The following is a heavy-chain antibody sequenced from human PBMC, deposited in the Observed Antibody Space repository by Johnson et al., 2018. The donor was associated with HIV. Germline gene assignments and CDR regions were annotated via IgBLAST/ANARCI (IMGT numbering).Heavy chain of an antibody. CDR1: GFTLTTHW. J-gene: IGHJ3*02. Sequence: VQLVESGGGLVQPGGSLRLSCAASGFTLTTHWMHWVRQAPGKGLVWVSRINRDGSTTDYADSVKGRFSISRDNSKNTVYLQMNNLRAGDTAVYYCARGKWLDAFDIWGQGTMVTVSS. D-gene: IGHD6-19*01. CDR2: INRDGSTT. V-gene: IGHV3-74*01. CDR3: ARGKWLDAFDI.